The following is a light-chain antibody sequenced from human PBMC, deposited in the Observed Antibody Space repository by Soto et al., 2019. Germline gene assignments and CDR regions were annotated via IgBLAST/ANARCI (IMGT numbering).Light chain of an antibody. J-gene: IGLJ2*01. CDR3: SSYTSSTTLV. V-gene: IGLV2-14*03. CDR1: SSDVGGYNY. Sequence: QSALTQPASVSGSPGQSITISCTGTSSDVGGYNYVSWYQQHPGKAPKLMIYDVSYRPSGVSKRFSGSKSGNTASLTISGLQAEDEADDYCSSYTSSTTLVFGGGTKLTVL. CDR2: DVS.